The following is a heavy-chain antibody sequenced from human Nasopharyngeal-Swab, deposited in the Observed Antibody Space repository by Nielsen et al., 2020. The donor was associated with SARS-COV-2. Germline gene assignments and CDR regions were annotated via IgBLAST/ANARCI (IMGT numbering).Heavy chain of an antibody. CDR1: GYTFTGYY. CDR3: AAVYDSSGYYIDY. CDR2: IVVGSGNT. D-gene: IGHD3-22*01. J-gene: IGHJ4*02. V-gene: IGHV1-58*02. Sequence: SVKVSCKASGYTFTGYYMHWVRQARGQRLEWIGWIVVGSGNTNYAQKFQERVTITRDMSTSTAYMELSSLRSEDTAVYYCAAVYDSSGYYIDYWGQGTLVTVSS.